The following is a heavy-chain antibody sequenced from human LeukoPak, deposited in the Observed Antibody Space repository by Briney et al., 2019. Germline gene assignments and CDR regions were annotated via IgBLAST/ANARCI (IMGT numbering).Heavy chain of an antibody. Sequence: AGGSLRLSCVASGFTFCSYAMSWVRQAPGKGLEWVSGLTGSGGNTYYADSVKGRFTISRDNSKNTLSLQMNSLRAEDAAVYYCVKFRGIQHYNYHMDVWGKGTTVTVSS. CDR1: GFTFCSYA. CDR3: VKFRGIQHYNYHMDV. D-gene: IGHD3-10*01. CDR2: LTGSGGNT. J-gene: IGHJ6*03. V-gene: IGHV3-23*01.